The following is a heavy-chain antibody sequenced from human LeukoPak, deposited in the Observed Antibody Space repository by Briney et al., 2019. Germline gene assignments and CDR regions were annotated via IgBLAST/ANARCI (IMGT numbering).Heavy chain of an antibody. CDR1: GFTFSSYA. J-gene: IGHJ4*02. Sequence: GGSLRLSCAASGFTFSSYAMSWVRQAPGKGLEWVSAITDSGGTTYYADSVKGRFTISRNNAKNSLYLQMNSLRAEDTAVYYCARSSDIGPTWIQLWRGYFDYWGQGTLVTVSS. CDR2: ITDSGGTT. V-gene: IGHV3-23*01. D-gene: IGHD5-18*01. CDR3: ARSSDIGPTWIQLWRGYFDY.